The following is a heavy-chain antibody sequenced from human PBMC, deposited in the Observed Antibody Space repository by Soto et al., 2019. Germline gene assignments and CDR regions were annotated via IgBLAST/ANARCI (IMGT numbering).Heavy chain of an antibody. Sequence: ASVKVSYKASGYTFSGYNMHWVRQAPGQGLEWMGWINPNSGGTNFARKFQGRVTMTRDTSIGTAYMELTNLTSDDTAVYFCARDLLWSAQKPIDFWGQGTLVTVSS. J-gene: IGHJ4*02. CDR2: INPNSGGT. CDR3: ARDLLWSAQKPIDF. V-gene: IGHV1-2*02. D-gene: IGHD2-21*01. CDR1: GYTFSGYN.